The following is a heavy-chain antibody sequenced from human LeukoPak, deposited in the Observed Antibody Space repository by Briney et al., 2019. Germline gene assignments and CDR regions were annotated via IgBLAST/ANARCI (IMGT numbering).Heavy chain of an antibody. V-gene: IGHV1-2*02. CDR3: ARELAPYNWNGATTVGDLDY. CDR2: INPNSGGT. D-gene: IGHD1-1*01. CDR1: GYTFTGYY. J-gene: IGHJ4*02. Sequence: GASVKVSCKASGYTFTGYYMHWVRQAPGQGIEWMGWINPNSGGTNYAQKFQGRVTMTRDTSISTAYMELSRLRSDDTAVYYCARELAPYNWNGATTVGDLDYWGQGTLVTVSS.